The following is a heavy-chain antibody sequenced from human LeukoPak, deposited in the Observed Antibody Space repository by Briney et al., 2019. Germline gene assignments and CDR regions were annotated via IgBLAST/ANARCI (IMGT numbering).Heavy chain of an antibody. J-gene: IGHJ2*01. D-gene: IGHD5-18*01. CDR3: ARGVRVYSYGIWYFDL. Sequence: SETLSLTCTVSGGSISSSNYYWGWIRQPPGKGLEWIGYIYYSGSTNYNPSLKSRVTISVDTSKNQFSMKLGSVTAADTAVYYCARGVRVYSYGIWYFDLWGRGTLVTVSS. V-gene: IGHV4-61*05. CDR1: GGSISSSNYY. CDR2: IYYSGST.